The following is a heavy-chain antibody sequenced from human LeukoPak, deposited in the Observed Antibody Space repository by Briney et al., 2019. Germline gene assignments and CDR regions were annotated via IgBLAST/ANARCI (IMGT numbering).Heavy chain of an antibody. CDR3: AREGNITMIVVVIGPGEAFDI. Sequence: SETLSLTCTVSGGSISSYYWSWIRQPPGKGLEWIGYIYYSGSTNYNPSLKSRVTISVDTSKNQFSLKLSSVTAADTAVYYCAREGNITMIVVVIGPGEAFDIWGQGTMVTVSS. V-gene: IGHV4-59*12. J-gene: IGHJ3*02. CDR1: GGSISSYY. D-gene: IGHD3-22*01. CDR2: IYYSGST.